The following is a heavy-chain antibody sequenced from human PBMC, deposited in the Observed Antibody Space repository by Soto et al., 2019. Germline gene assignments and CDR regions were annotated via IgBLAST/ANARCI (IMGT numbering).Heavy chain of an antibody. CDR3: AREGVAPYYYYYGMDI. D-gene: IGHD5-12*01. CDR1: GYTFTRSG. CDR2: ISSYNGDT. J-gene: IGHJ6*02. V-gene: IGHV1-18*01. Sequence: QVQLVQSGAEVKKPGASVKVSCKASGYTFTRSGISWARQAPGQGPEWMGWISSYNGDTNYAQTFQGRVTMTTDTSTSSADMELRSLRSDDTAVYYYAREGVAPYYYYYGMDIWGQGTPVTVSS.